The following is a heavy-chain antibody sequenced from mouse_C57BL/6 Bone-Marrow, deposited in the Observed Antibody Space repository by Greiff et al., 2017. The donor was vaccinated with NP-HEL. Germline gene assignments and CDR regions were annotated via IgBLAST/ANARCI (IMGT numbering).Heavy chain of an antibody. D-gene: IGHD1-1*01. V-gene: IGHV1-74*01. J-gene: IGHJ2*01. Sequence: QVQLQQPGAELVKPGASVKVSCKASGYTFTSYWMHWVKQRPGQGLEWIGRIHPSDSDTNYNQKFKGKATLTVDKSSSTAYMQLSSLTSEDSAVYYCAIYYGSSLFDDWGQGTTLTVSS. CDR3: AIYYGSSLFDD. CDR2: IHPSDSDT. CDR1: GYTFTSYW.